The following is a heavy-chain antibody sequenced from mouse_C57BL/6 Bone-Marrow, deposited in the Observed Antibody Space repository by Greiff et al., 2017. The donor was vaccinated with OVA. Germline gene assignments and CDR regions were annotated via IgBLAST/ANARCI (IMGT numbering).Heavy chain of an antibody. CDR3: ALPTLFAY. Sequence: VQLKESGAELARPGASVKLSCKASGYTFTSYGISWVKQRTGQGLEWIGEIYPRSGNTYYNEKFKGKATLTADKSSSTAYMELRSLTSEDSAVYFCALPTLFAYWGQGTLVTVSA. V-gene: IGHV1-81*01. J-gene: IGHJ3*01. CDR2: IYPRSGNT. CDR1: GYTFTSYG. D-gene: IGHD2-10*01.